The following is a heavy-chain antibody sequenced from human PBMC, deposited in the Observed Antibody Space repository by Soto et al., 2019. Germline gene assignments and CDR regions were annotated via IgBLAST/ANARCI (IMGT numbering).Heavy chain of an antibody. V-gene: IGHV1-69*13. CDR1: GYTFTSYD. D-gene: IGHD2-21*02. CDR2: MNPNFGTT. J-gene: IGHJ3*01. CDR3: ARAYCGGDCYF. Sequence: ASVKVSCKASGYTFTSYDINWVRQATGQGLEWMGGMNPNFGTTGYAQKFQGRVTITADESTSTAYMELSSLRSEDTAVYYCARAYCGGDCYFWGQGTMVTVSS.